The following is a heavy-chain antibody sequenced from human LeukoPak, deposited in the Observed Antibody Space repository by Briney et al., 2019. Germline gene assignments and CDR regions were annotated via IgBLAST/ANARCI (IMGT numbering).Heavy chain of an antibody. CDR3: AKIVVVIRVYDAFDI. V-gene: IGHV3-23*01. Sequence: GGSLRLSCAASGFTFSSYSMNWVRQAPGKGLEWVSAISGSGSSTYYADSVKGRFTISRDNSKNTLYLQMNSLRAEDTAVYYCAKIVVVIRVYDAFDIWGQGTMVTVSS. D-gene: IGHD3-22*01. CDR2: ISGSGSST. CDR1: GFTFSSYS. J-gene: IGHJ3*02.